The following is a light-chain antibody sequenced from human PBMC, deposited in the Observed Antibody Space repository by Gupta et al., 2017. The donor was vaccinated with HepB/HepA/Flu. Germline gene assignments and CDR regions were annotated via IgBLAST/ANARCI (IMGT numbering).Light chain of an antibody. CDR2: TTS. V-gene: IGKV3-20*01. J-gene: IGKJ1*01. CDR1: ESVSSGY. Sequence: VLTHPSGTLSLSPGERVTLSCSASESVSSGYVAWYQQKPGQAPTLLIHTTSTRATGVPDRFSGSGAGRNFILTISGLEPEDIAVYYCHQDGSSPRTFGQGTKLEVK. CDR3: HQDGSSPRT.